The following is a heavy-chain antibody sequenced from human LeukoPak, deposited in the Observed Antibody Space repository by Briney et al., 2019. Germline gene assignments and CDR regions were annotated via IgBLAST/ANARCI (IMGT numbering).Heavy chain of an antibody. Sequence: PGGSLRLSCAASGFTVSSNYMSWVRQAPGKGLEWVSLIYSGGSTDYADSVKGRLTISRDTSKDTLYLQIISLRAEDTAVYYCARGLRFLTFDIWGQGTMVTVSS. D-gene: IGHD3-3*01. CDR2: IYSGGST. CDR3: ARGLRFLTFDI. V-gene: IGHV3-66*01. CDR1: GFTVSSNY. J-gene: IGHJ3*02.